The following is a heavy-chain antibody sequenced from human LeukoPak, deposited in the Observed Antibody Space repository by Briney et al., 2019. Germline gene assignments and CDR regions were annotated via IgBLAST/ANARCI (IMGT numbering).Heavy chain of an antibody. D-gene: IGHD6-19*01. V-gene: IGHV4-59*12. CDR2: IYYSGST. J-gene: IGHJ5*02. CDR3: ARATVAGTWWFDP. CDR1: SGSISRYY. Sequence: SETLSLTCTVSSGSISRYYWSWIRQPPGKGLEWIGSIYYSGSTYYKPSLKSRVTISVDTSKNQFSLKLSSVTAADTAVYYCARATVAGTWWFDPWGQGTLVTVSS.